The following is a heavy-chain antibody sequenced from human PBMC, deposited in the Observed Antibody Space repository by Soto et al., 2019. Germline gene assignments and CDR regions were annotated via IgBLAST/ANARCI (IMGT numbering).Heavy chain of an antibody. CDR1: GFTFSNAW. CDR3: TCGYSSGWNPFYCFDY. D-gene: IGHD6-19*01. J-gene: IGHJ4*02. CDR2: IKSKTDGGTT. V-gene: IGHV3-15*01. Sequence: PVGSLRLSCAASGFTFSNAWMSWVRQAPGKGLEWVGRIKSKTDGGTTDYAAPVKGRFTISRDDSKNTLYLQMNSLKTEDTAVYYCTCGYSSGWNPFYCFDYCGQRTLVTVSS.